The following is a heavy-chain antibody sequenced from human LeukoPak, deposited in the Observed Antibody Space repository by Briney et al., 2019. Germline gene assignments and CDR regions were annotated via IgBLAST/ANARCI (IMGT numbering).Heavy chain of an antibody. J-gene: IGHJ4*02. D-gene: IGHD2-2*01. V-gene: IGHV4-59*01. CDR3: PRGGDIVVVPAAMGAHFDY. CDR1: GGSISSYY. Sequence: SETLSLTCTVPGGSISSYYWSSIRQPPGKGLECIAYIYYSGSTKYNPSLKSRVTISVDKSKNQFSLILNSTASEPTAWHSIPRGGDIVVVPAAMGAHFDYWGQGTLVSVSS. CDR2: IYYSGST.